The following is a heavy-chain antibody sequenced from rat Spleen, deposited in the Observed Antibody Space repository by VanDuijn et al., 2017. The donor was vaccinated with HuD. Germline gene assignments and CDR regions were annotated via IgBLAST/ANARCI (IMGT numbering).Heavy chain of an antibody. V-gene: IGHV3-1*01. CDR1: GFSITTHS. D-gene: IGHD1-8*01. J-gene: IGHJ2*01. CDR3: AREGATVDY. Sequence: EVQLQESGPGLVKPSQSLSLTCSVTGFSITTHSWDWIRKFPGNKREWMGYINYSGSTTYNPSLKSRISITRDSSKNQFFLHLNSVTTEDTATYYCAREGATVDYWGQGVMVTVSS. CDR2: INYSGST.